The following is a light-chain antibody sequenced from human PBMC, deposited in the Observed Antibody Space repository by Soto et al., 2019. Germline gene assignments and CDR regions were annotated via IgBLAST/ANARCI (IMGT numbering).Light chain of an antibody. V-gene: IGKV3-20*01. J-gene: IGKJ1*01. CDR2: GAS. CDR3: LQHKSYPRT. CDR1: QSVSNNY. Sequence: EIVLTQSPGTLSLSPGERATLSCRASQSVSNNYLAWYQQKPGQAPRLLIYGASNRATGIPDRFSGSGSGTDFTLTISRLEPEDFATYYCLQHKSYPRTFGQGTKVDIK.